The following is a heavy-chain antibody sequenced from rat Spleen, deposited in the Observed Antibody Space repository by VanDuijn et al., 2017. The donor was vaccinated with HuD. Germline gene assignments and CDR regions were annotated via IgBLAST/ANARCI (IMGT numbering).Heavy chain of an antibody. CDR2: ISFDGLST. V-gene: IGHV5-29*01. CDR3: GKDMNYYSTYPFYVMGA. CDR1: GFTFSDYY. D-gene: IGHD1-2*01. J-gene: IGHJ4*01. Sequence: EVQLVESDGGLVLPGRSLKLSCTASGFTFSDYYMAWVRQAPTKGLEWVATISFDGLSTYYRDSVQGRFTISRDNAKSTLYLQMHSLRSEDTATYYCGKDMNYYSTYPFYVMGAWGQGASVTVSS.